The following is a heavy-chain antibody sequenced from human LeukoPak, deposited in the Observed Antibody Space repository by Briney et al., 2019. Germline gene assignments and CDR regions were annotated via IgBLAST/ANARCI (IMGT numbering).Heavy chain of an antibody. Sequence: GASVKVSFKASGYTFTSYDINWVRQATGQGLEWMGWMNPNSGNTNYAQKLQGRVTITTDTSTSTAYMELMSLRSDDTVVYYCARLRADYYYYYGMYVWGQGTTVNVSS. CDR1: GYTFTSYD. D-gene: IGHD3-16*01. V-gene: IGHV1-18*01. J-gene: IGHJ6*02. CDR3: ARLRADYYYYYGMYV. CDR2: MNPNSGNT.